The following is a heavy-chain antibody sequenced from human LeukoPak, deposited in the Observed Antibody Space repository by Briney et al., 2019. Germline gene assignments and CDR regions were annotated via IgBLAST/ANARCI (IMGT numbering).Heavy chain of an antibody. Sequence: PGRSLRLSCAASGFTFSSYAMHWVRQAPGKGLEWVAVISYDGSNKYYADSVKGRFTISRDNSKNPLYLQMNSLRAEDTAVYYCARDPTPYCSGGSCYPFYYYGMDVWGQGTTVTVSS. CDR1: GFTFSSYA. CDR3: ARDPTPYCSGGSCYPFYYYGMDV. V-gene: IGHV3-30*04. D-gene: IGHD2-15*01. CDR2: ISYDGSNK. J-gene: IGHJ6*02.